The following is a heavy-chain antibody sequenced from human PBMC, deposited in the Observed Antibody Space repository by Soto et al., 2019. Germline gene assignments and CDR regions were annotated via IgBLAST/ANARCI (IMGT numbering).Heavy chain of an antibody. Sequence: TSETLSLTCAVSGGSISSGGYSWSWIRQPPGKGLEWIGYIYHSGSTYYNPSLKSRVTISVDRSKNQFSLKLSSVTAADTAVYYCARGRYCSGGSCYSVGMDVWGQGTTVTVS. CDR2: IYHSGST. CDR3: ARGRYCSGGSCYSVGMDV. J-gene: IGHJ6*02. D-gene: IGHD2-15*01. V-gene: IGHV4-30-2*01. CDR1: GGSISSGGYS.